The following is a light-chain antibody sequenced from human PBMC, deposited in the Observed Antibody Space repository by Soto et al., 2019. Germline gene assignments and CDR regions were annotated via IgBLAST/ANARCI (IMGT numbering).Light chain of an antibody. V-gene: IGLV3-1*01. CDR1: KLGERF. Sequence: SYELTQPPSVSVSPGQTASIPCSGDKLGERFACWYQKRPGQSPVMVIYQDTKRPSGIPERFSGSNSGNTATLTISGTQAVGGGDYSCQGGESPRGVVLGGGPKLPFL. CDR2: QDT. CDR3: QGGESPRGVV. J-gene: IGLJ2*01.